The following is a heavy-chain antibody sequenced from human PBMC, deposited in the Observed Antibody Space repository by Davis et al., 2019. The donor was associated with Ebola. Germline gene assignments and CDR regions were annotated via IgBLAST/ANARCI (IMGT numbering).Heavy chain of an antibody. CDR1: GFTFSSYS. CDR2: ISSSSSTI. V-gene: IGHV3-48*01. D-gene: IGHD5-18*01. Sequence: PGGSLRLSCAASGFTFSSYSMNWVRQAPGKGLEWVSYISSSSSTIYYADSVKGRFTISRDNAKNSLYLQMNSLRAEDTAVYYCARDSGYSYGNDFDYWGQGTLVTVSS. CDR3: ARDSGYSYGNDFDY. J-gene: IGHJ4*02.